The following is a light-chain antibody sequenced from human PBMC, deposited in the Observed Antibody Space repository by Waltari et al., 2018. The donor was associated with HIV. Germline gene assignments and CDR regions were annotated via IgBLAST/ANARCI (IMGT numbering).Light chain of an antibody. Sequence: DIVMTQSPRSLPVTPGEPVTISCRSSQSLLRSNGYYYLHWYLQKPGQSPQLLIYLASNRATGVPDRFSGSGSGTYFTLTINRVEADDVGVYYCMQAGRRPTFGGGTKVEIK. CDR2: LAS. J-gene: IGKJ4*01. CDR1: QSLLRSNGYYY. V-gene: IGKV2-28*01. CDR3: MQAGRRPT.